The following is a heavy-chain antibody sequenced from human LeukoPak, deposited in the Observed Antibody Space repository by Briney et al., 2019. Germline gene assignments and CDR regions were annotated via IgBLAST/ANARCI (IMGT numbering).Heavy chain of an antibody. CDR2: IYYSGST. J-gene: IGHJ4*02. Sequence: PSETLSLTCTVSGGSISSSSYYWGWIRQPPGKGLEWIGSIYYSGSTYYNPSLKSRVTMSVDTSKNQFSLKLSSVTAADTAVYYCARGDWNYDYWGQGTLVTVSS. CDR3: ARGDWNYDY. V-gene: IGHV4-39*07. CDR1: GGSISSSSYY. D-gene: IGHD1-7*01.